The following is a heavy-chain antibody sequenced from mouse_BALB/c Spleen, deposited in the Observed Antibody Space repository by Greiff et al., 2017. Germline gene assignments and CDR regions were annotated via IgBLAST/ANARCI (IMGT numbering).Heavy chain of an antibody. V-gene: IGHV1-55*01. CDR1: GYNFTSYW. J-gene: IGHJ1*01. CDR3: ARATPRWWYFDV. Sequence: VQLQQSGAELVKPGTSVKLSCKASGYNFTSYWINWVKLRPGQGLEWIGDIYPGSGSTNYNEKFKSKATLTVDTSSSTAYMQLSSLASEDSALYYCARATPRWWYFDVWGAGTTVTVSS. D-gene: IGHD1-1*01. CDR2: IYPGSGST.